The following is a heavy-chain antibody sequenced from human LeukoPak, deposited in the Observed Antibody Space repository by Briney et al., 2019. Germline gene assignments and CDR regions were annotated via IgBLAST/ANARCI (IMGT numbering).Heavy chain of an antibody. J-gene: IGHJ4*02. Sequence: PSETLSLTCTVSGGSISNSGYYWGSIRQPPGKGLEWIGNIYYSGSTYYNPSLKIRVTISVDTSKNQFPLKLSSVTAADTAVYYCAKTYYYDPFDFWGQGTLVTVSS. D-gene: IGHD3-22*01. V-gene: IGHV4-39*01. CDR3: AKTYYYDPFDF. CDR1: GGSISNSGYY. CDR2: IYYSGST.